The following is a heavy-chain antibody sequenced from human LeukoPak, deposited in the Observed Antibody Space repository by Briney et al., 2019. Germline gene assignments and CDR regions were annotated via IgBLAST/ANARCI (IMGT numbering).Heavy chain of an antibody. V-gene: IGHV4-34*01. CDR3: AREGGVRALKHFDY. J-gene: IGHJ4*02. CDR1: GGSFSGYY. D-gene: IGHD3-10*01. Sequence: PSETLSLTCAVYGGSFSGYYWSWIRQPPGKGLEWIGEINHSGSTNYNPSLKSRVTISVDTSKNQFSLKLSSVTAADTAVYYCAREGGVRALKHFDYWGQGTLVTVSS. CDR2: INHSGST.